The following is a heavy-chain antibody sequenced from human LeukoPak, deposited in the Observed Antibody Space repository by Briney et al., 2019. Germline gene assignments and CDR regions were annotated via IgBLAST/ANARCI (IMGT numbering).Heavy chain of an antibody. D-gene: IGHD3-16*01. CDR2: ISPNGGST. J-gene: IGHJ4*02. Sequence: GGSLRLSCSASGFTFSSFDMHWVRQAPGKGLEYISAISPNGGSTYHADSVKGRFTISRDNSRNTLDLQMNSLRAEDTAVYYCAKDLNTCVFDYWGQGTLVTVSS. V-gene: IGHV3-64*04. CDR1: GFTFSSFD. CDR3: AKDLNTCVFDY.